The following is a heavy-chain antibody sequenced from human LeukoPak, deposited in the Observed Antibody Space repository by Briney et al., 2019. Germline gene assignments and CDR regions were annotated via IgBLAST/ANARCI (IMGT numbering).Heavy chain of an antibody. V-gene: IGHV1-69*13. CDR2: IIPIFGTA. Sequence: SVKVSCKASVGTFSSYAISWVRQAPGLGLEWMGGIIPIFGTANYAQKFQGRVTITADESTSTAYMELSSLRSEDTAVYYCARDEDYYDSSGYVWGQGTLVTVSS. D-gene: IGHD3-22*01. CDR3: ARDEDYYDSSGYV. CDR1: VGTFSSYA. J-gene: IGHJ4*02.